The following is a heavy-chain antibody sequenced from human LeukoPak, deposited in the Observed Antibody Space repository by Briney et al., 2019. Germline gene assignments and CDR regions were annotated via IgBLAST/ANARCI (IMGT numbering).Heavy chain of an antibody. CDR2: IYYSGST. J-gene: IGHJ4*02. V-gene: IGHV4-39*01. CDR1: GGSISSSSYY. CDR3: ARHLPNPYGGNPSYFDY. Sequence: PSETLSPTCTVSGGSISSSSYYWGWIRQPPGKGLEWIGSIYYSGSTYYNPSLKSRVTISVDTSKNQFSLKLSSVTAADTAVYYCARHLPNPYGGNPSYFDYWGQGTLVTVSS. D-gene: IGHD4-23*01.